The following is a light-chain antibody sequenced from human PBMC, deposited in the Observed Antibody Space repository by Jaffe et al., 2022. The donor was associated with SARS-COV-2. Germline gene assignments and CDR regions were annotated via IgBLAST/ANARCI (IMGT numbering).Light chain of an antibody. CDR3: QQYYNYPFT. J-gene: IGKJ3*01. Sequence: AIRMTQSPSSFSASTGDRVTITCRASQGISSYLAWYQQKPGKAPKLLISAASTLQSGVPSRFSGSGSGTDFTLTISCLQSEDFATYYCQQYYNYPFTFGPGTKVDIK. CDR1: QGISSY. CDR2: AAS. V-gene: IGKV1-8*01.